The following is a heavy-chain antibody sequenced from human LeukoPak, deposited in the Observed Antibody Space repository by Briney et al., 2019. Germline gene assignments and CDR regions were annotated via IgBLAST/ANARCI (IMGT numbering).Heavy chain of an antibody. V-gene: IGHV4-34*01. Sequence: PSETLSLTCAVYIGSLSGYYWSWIRQPPGKGLEWIGEINHSGSINYNPALKSRVTISVDTSKNQFSLKLSSVTAADTAVYYCARVQRSPKRRDYGMDVWDNGTTVAVSS. J-gene: IGHJ6*04. D-gene: IGHD3-16*01. CDR1: IGSLSGYY. CDR2: INHSGSI. CDR3: ARVQRSPKRRDYGMDV.